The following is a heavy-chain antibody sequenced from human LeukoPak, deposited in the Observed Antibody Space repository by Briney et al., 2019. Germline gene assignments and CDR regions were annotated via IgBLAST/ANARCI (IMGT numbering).Heavy chain of an antibody. CDR2: VSPDGSGN. CDR1: GFTFSTYW. V-gene: IGHV3-7*01. D-gene: IGHD3-3*01. J-gene: IGHJ5*02. CDR3: SRDQLWSHES. Sequence: PAGSLRLSCAASGFTFSTYWMSWLRQAPGKGLEWVASVSPDGSGNHHVDSGKGRFIISRANASADKAKNSLFLQMNSLRAEDTAVYYCSRDQLWSHESWGQGALVTVSS.